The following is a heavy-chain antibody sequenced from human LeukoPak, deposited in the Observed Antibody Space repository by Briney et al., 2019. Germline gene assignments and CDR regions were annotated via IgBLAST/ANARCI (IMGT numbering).Heavy chain of an antibody. CDR3: ARSGGSRGTVTPPGDF. V-gene: IGHV1-3*03. J-gene: IGHJ4*02. D-gene: IGHD4-17*01. CDR2: INADTGNT. Sequence: ASVKVSCKASGYTFATYTMHWVRQAPGQRLEWMGWINADTGNTKCSQEFQGRLTITRDTSASTVYMDLSSLKSEDMAVYYCARSGGSRGTVTPPGDFWGQGTLVTVSS. CDR1: GYTFATYT.